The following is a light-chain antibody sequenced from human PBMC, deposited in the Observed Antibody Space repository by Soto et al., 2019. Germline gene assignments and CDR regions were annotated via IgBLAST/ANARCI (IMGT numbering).Light chain of an antibody. CDR3: LQESNYPLT. Sequence: IQMTQSPSSLSASVGDRVTITCRASQGVRDDVGWYQQKPGKAPKLLIYSASTLQSGVPSRFSGSGSGTDFTLTISGLQTEDFATYYCLQESNYPLTCGGGTKVEIK. V-gene: IGKV1-6*01. CDR1: QGVRDD. CDR2: SAS. J-gene: IGKJ4*01.